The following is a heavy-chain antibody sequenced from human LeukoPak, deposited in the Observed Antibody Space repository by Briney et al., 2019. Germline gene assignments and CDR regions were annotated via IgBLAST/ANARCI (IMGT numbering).Heavy chain of an antibody. Sequence: GGSLRLSCAASGFTFSDYYMSWIRQAPGKGLEWVSYISSSGSTIYYADSVKGRFTISRDNAKNSLYLQMNSLRAEDTAVYYCARLRWDIVVVPAAVFDYWGQGTLVTVSS. CDR3: ARLRWDIVVVPAAVFDY. V-gene: IGHV3-11*04. CDR1: GFTFSDYY. J-gene: IGHJ4*02. D-gene: IGHD2-2*01. CDR2: ISSSGSTI.